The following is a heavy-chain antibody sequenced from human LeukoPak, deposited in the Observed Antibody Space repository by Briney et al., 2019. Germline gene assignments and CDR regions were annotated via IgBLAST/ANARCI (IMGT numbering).Heavy chain of an antibody. D-gene: IGHD3-3*01. CDR3: ARVTSSNYDFWSGSIAFWGQVDI. CDR1: GYTFTSYA. Sequence: ASVKVSCKASGYTFTSYAMNWVRQAPGQGLEWMGGIIPIFGTANYAQKFQGRVTITADKSTSTAYMELSSLRSEDTAVYYCARVTSSNYDFWSGSIAFWGQVDIWGQGTMVTVSS. V-gene: IGHV1-69*06. J-gene: IGHJ3*02. CDR2: IIPIFGTA.